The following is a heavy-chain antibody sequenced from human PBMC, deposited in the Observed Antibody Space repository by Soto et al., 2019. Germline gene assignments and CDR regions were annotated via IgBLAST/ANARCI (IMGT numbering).Heavy chain of an antibody. CDR1: GGSISSSSYY. D-gene: IGHD6-19*01. J-gene: IGHJ4*02. V-gene: IGHV4-39*01. CDR2: IYYSGST. Sequence: QLQLQESGPGLVKPSETLSLTCTVSGGSISSSSYYWGWIRQPPGKGLEWIGSIYYSGSTYYNPSLKSRVTIAVDTSKNQFSLKLSSVTAADTAVYYRARRSSCWYYVDYWGQGTLVTVSS. CDR3: ARRSSCWYYVDY.